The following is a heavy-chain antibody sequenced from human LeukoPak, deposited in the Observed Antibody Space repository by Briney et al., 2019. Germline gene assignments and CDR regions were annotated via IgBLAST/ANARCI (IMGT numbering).Heavy chain of an antibody. CDR2: ISPSGRTI. J-gene: IGHJ4*02. V-gene: IGHV3-48*04. D-gene: IGHD1-26*01. Sequence: GGSLRLSCAASGFTFSSYSMNWVRQAPGKGLEWVSYISPSGRTIYYADSVKGRFTISRDNAKNSLYLQMNSLRAEDTAVYYCARGQVGATYFDYWGQGTLVTVSS. CDR3: ARGQVGATYFDY. CDR1: GFTFSSYS.